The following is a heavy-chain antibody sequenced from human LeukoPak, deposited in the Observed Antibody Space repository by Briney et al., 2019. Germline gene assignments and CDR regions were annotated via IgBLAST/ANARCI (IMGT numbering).Heavy chain of an antibody. CDR1: GFTFSTYS. Sequence: GGSLRLSCAASGFTFSTYSMNWVRQAPGKGLEWVSSISGSNLYKYYADSVKGRFTISRDDAKNSLYLQMYSLRAEDTAVYYCVRDLFVTTTAYFDYWGQGTLVTVSS. CDR3: VRDLFVTTTAYFDY. V-gene: IGHV3-21*01. J-gene: IGHJ4*02. D-gene: IGHD4-17*01. CDR2: ISGSNLYK.